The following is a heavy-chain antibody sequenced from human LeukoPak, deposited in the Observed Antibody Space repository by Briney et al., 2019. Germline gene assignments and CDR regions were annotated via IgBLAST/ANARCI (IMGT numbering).Heavy chain of an antibody. CDR2: ISSGSSTI. Sequence: GGSLRLSCADSGFTFSSYSMNWVRQAPGKGLEWVSYISSGSSTIYYTDSVKGRFTISRDNAKNSLYLQMNSLRAEDTAVYYCARGARGFWSGYYDYWGQGTLVTVSS. CDR3: ARGARGFWSGYYDY. V-gene: IGHV3-48*01. D-gene: IGHD3-3*01. CDR1: GFTFSSYS. J-gene: IGHJ4*02.